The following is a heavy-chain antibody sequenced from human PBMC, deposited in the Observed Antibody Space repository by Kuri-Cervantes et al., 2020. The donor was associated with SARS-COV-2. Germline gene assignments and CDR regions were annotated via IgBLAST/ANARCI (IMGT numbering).Heavy chain of an antibody. V-gene: IGHV3-21*06. D-gene: IGHD3-3*01. CDR3: ARDPYYDFWSGGWGDYFDY. Sequence: GESLKISCAASGFTFSSYSMNWVRQAPGKGLEWVSYISSGSSSIYYADSLKGRFTTSRDNVKNTLYLQMNSLRAEDTAVYYCARDPYYDFWSGGWGDYFDYWGQGTLVTVSS. CDR1: GFTFSSYS. CDR2: ISSGSSSI. J-gene: IGHJ4*02.